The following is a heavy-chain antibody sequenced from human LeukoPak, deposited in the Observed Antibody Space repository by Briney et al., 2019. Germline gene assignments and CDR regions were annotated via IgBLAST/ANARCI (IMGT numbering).Heavy chain of an antibody. J-gene: IGHJ4*02. D-gene: IGHD3-16*02. Sequence: SETLSLTCTVSGGSISSGSYYWISIRQPAGKGLEWIGRIYTSGSTHYNPSLKSRVTISVDTSKNQFSLKLSSVTAADTAVYYCARAFGSYLDDYWGQGTLVTVSS. CDR1: GGSISSGSYY. CDR2: IYTSGST. CDR3: ARAFGSYLDDY. V-gene: IGHV4-61*02.